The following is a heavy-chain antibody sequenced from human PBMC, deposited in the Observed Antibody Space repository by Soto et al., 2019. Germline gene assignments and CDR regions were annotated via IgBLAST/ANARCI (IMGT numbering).Heavy chain of an antibody. CDR3: ARLRRDCGDAFEL. V-gene: IGHV1-69*01. CDR2: IIPVFDKA. CDR1: GGSFGSSA. J-gene: IGHJ3*01. Sequence: QVQLVQSGADVKKPGSSVKVSCKTSGGSFGSSAISWVRQAPAQGLEWMGEIIPVFDKANYAQNFQGRLTITADELTGTVFMELSSLRSEDTAVYFCARLRRDCGDAFELWGLGTFVTVSS. D-gene: IGHD2-21*01.